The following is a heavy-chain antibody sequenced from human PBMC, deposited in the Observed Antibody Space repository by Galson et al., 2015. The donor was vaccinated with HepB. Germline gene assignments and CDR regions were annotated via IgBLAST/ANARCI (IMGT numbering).Heavy chain of an antibody. V-gene: IGHV3-23*01. Sequence: SLRLSCAASGFTFSSYAMSWVRQAPGKGLEWVSAISGSGGSTYYADSVKGRFTISRDNSKNTLYLQMNSLRAEDTAVYYCAHLPLATGDIVVVPAAIGAAPFDIWGQGTMVTVSS. D-gene: IGHD2-2*01. CDR2: ISGSGGST. CDR3: AHLPLATGDIVVVPAAIGAAPFDI. J-gene: IGHJ3*02. CDR1: GFTFSSYA.